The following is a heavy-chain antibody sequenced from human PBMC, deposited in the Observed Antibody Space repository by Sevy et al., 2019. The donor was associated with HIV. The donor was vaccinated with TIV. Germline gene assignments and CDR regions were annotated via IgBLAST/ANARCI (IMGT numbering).Heavy chain of an antibody. J-gene: IGHJ6*02. CDR3: ARDCSSTSCLWGMDV. CDR1: GFTFRSYW. D-gene: IGHD2-2*01. Sequence: GGSLRLSCVASGFTFRSYWMSWVLQAPGKGLEWVANIKLDGSEKYYVDSVKGRFTISRDNAKNSLYLQMNSLRAEDTAVYYCARDCSSTSCLWGMDVWGQGTTVTVSS. V-gene: IGHV3-7*03. CDR2: IKLDGSEK.